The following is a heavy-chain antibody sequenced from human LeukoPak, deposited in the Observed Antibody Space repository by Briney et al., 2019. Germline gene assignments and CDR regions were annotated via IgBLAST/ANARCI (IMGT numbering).Heavy chain of an antibody. CDR3: AGGISITMIAFDY. CDR1: GYTFTGYY. CDR2: INPNSGGT. V-gene: IGHV1-2*02. D-gene: IGHD3-22*01. Sequence: ASVKVSCKASGYTFTGYYMHWVRQAPGQGLEWMGWINPNSGGTNYAQKFQGRVTMTRDTSISTAYMELSRLRSDDTAVYYCAGGISITMIAFDYWGQGTLVTVSS. J-gene: IGHJ4*02.